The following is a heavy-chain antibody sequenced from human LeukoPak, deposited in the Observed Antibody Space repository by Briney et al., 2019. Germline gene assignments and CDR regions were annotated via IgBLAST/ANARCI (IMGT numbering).Heavy chain of an antibody. CDR3: AAILGDSSGYYYGYYFDY. CDR2: IIPIFGTA. CDR1: GGTFSSYA. D-gene: IGHD3-22*01. V-gene: IGHV1-69*13. J-gene: IGHJ4*02. Sequence: ASVKVSCKASGGTFSSYAISWVRQAPGQGLEWMGGIIPIFGTANYAQKFQGRVTITADESTSTAYMELSSLRSEDTAVYYCAAILGDSSGYYYGYYFDYWGQGTLVTVSS.